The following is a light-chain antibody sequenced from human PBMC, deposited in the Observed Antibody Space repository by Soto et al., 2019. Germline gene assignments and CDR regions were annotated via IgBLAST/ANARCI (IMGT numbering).Light chain of an antibody. J-gene: IGKJ3*01. CDR1: QDIRNF. CDR3: QQHNGVPPIT. Sequence: DIQLTQSPSSLSASVGDRVTISCRASQDIRNFLAWYQQKPGKPPKVLIYAASTLQSGVPSRFSGSGSGTDFTLTITSLQPEDVATYYCQQHNGVPPITFGPGTKV. V-gene: IGKV1-27*01. CDR2: AAS.